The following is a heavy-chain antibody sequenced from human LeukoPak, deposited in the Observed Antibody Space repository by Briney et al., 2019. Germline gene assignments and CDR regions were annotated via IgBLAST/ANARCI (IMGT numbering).Heavy chain of an antibody. Sequence: GGSLRLSCAASGFTFSSYAMSWVRQAPGKGLEWVSAISGSGGSTYYADSVKGRFTISRDNSKNTLYLQMNSLRAEDTAVYYCAKEPLIVVVPAAISHDAFDIWGQGTMVTVSS. CDR3: AKEPLIVVVPAAISHDAFDI. D-gene: IGHD2-2*02. J-gene: IGHJ3*02. CDR2: ISGSGGST. V-gene: IGHV3-23*01. CDR1: GFTFSSYA.